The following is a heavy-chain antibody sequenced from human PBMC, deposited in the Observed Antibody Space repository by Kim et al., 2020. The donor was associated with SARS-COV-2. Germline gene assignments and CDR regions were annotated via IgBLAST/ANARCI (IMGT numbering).Heavy chain of an antibody. CDR2: ISGDGDNK. CDR1: GFTFSAYG. CDR3: GRGGRPVRCLSDS. Sequence: GGSLRLSCAASGFTFSAYGMHWVRQAPGKGLEWVSVISGDGDNKYYAHTVKGRFTISRDNSKNSLYLQMNSLRAEDTAVFYCGRGGRPVRCLSDSWGEG. J-gene: IGHJ4*02. V-gene: IGHV3-33*08.